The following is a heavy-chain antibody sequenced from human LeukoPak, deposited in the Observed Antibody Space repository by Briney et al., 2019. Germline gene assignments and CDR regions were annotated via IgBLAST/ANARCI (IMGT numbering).Heavy chain of an antibody. CDR3: ARNYYDSSGYYPEDAFDI. J-gene: IGHJ3*02. Sequence: SETLSLTCTVSGGSISSGSYYWSWIRQPAGKGLEWIGRIYTSGSTNYNPSLKSRVTISVDTSKNQFSLKLSSVTAADTAVYYCARNYYDSSGYYPEDAFDIWGQGTMVTVSS. CDR1: GGSISSGSYY. D-gene: IGHD3-22*01. CDR2: IYTSGST. V-gene: IGHV4-61*02.